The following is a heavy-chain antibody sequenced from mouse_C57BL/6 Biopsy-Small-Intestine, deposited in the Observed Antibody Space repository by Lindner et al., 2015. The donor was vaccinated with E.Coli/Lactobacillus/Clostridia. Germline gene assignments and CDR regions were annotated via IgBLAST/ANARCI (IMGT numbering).Heavy chain of an antibody. CDR2: ISSGSSTI. D-gene: IGHD1-1*01. CDR3: ARGTSGGMDY. J-gene: IGHJ4*01. CDR1: GVTFSDYG. V-gene: IGHV5-17*01. Sequence: VQLQESGGGLVKPGGSLKLSCAASGVTFSDYGMHWVRQAPEKGLEWVAYISSGSSTIYYADTVKGRFTISRDNAKNTLFLQMTSLRSEDTAKYYCARGTSGGMDYWGQGTSVTVSS.